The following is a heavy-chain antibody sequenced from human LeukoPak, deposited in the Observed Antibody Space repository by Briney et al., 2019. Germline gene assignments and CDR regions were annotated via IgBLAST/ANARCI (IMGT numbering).Heavy chain of an antibody. CDR1: GFTFSSYA. CDR3: ARGSRDYYGSGSYSYYFDY. J-gene: IGHJ4*02. V-gene: IGHV3-23*01. D-gene: IGHD3-10*01. CDR2: ISGSGGST. Sequence: PGGSLRLSCAASGFTFSSYAMSWVRQAPGKGLEWVSAISGSGGSTYYADSVKGRFTISRDNSKNTLYLQMNSLRAEDTAVYYCARGSRDYYGSGSYSYYFDYWGQGTLVTVSA.